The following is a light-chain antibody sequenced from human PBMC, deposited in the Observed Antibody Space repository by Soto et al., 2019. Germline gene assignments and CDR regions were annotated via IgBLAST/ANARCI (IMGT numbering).Light chain of an antibody. Sequence: EIVLTQSPGTLSLSPGERATLSCRASQSVSGRFLTWYQQKGGQAPRLLLYDASKRATGIPARFSGSGSGTDFTLTISSLEPEDFAIYYCQQRSGWPPITFGQGTRLEIK. CDR3: QQRSGWPPIT. J-gene: IGKJ5*01. V-gene: IGKV3-11*01. CDR1: QSVSGRF. CDR2: DAS.